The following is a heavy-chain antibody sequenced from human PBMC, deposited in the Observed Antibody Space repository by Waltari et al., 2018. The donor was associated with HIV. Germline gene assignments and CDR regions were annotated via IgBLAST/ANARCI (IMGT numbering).Heavy chain of an antibody. Sequence: QLVESGGGVVQPGRSLRLTCAASGCIFSDYGMHWVRQAPGKGLEWLTFISYDASDQYYAKSVKGRFTISRDNSKKTVFLEMNNLKIEDTAIYFCAKAPTTSTALVQGSWGQGTLVIVSS. J-gene: IGHJ5*02. CDR3: AKAPTTSTALVQGS. CDR2: ISYDASDQ. CDR1: GCIFSDYG. D-gene: IGHD5-18*01. V-gene: IGHV3-30*18.